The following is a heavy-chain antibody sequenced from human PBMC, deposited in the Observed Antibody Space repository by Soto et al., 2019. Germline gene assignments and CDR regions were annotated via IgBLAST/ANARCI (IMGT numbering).Heavy chain of an antibody. Sequence: SETLSLTCAVSGGSISSGGYSWSWIRQPPGKGLEWIGYSYHSGSTYYNPSLKSRVTISVDRSKNQFSLKLSSVTAADTAVYYCARGSRIAARRNKSGYYYYGMDVWGQGTTVTVSS. V-gene: IGHV4-30-2*01. D-gene: IGHD6-6*01. CDR1: GGSISSGGYS. CDR2: SYHSGST. J-gene: IGHJ6*02. CDR3: ARGSRIAARRNKSGYYYYGMDV.